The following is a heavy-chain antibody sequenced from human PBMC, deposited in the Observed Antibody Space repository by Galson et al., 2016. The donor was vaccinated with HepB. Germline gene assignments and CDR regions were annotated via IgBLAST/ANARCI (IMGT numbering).Heavy chain of an antibody. CDR3: AKDQGILRHFDWLTYDAFDM. D-gene: IGHD3-9*01. CDR1: GFTFSKYA. J-gene: IGHJ3*02. Sequence: SLRLSCAASGFTFSKYALHWVRQAPGKGLEWVAVISTNEISQNYEGSVKGRFTVYRDNSKNTVDLQMNSLRPEDTAVYYCAKDQGILRHFDWLTYDAFDMWGQGTMVTVSS. V-gene: IGHV3-30*18. CDR2: ISTNEISQ.